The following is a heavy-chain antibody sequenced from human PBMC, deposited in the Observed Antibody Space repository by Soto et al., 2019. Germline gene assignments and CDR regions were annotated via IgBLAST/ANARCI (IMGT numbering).Heavy chain of an antibody. D-gene: IGHD2-21*01. J-gene: IGHJ4*02. CDR2: IYYSGST. Sequence: SETLSLTCSVSGGSISLPCWSWIRQPPGKGLEWIGFIYYSGSTTYNPSLNSRVTISADTSNNQFSLRLTSVTAADTAVYYCASDAGGHYDHWRQGTLVTVSS. CDR3: ASDAGGHYDH. V-gene: IGHV4-59*11. CDR1: GGSISLPC.